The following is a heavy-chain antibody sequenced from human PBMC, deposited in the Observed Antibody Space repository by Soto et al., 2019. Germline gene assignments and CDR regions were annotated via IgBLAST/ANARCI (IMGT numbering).Heavy chain of an antibody. V-gene: IGHV2-5*05. D-gene: IGHD2-21*01. J-gene: IGHJ3*02. CDR3: ARRRKYCGAGLGDANAFAI. Sequence: SGPTLVNPTQTLTLTCTFSGFSLSTIGVGLGWIRQPPGKALEWLALIYWDDDGRYVPSLKSRLSITKDTSKNQVVLNMTNMDPVDTATYYCARRRKYCGAGLGDANAFAIWGLGTMVTVSS. CDR2: IYWDDDG. CDR1: GFSLSTIGVG.